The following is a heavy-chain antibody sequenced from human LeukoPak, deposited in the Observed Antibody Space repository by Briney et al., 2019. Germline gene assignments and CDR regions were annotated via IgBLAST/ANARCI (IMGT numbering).Heavy chain of an antibody. CDR3: ARESIAAYDY. V-gene: IGHV3-30*03. J-gene: IGHJ4*02. CDR2: ISYDGSNK. D-gene: IGHD6-13*01. Sequence: PGGSLRLSCAASGFTFSSYSMNWVCQAPGKGLEWVAVISYDGSNKYYADSVKGRFTISRDNSKNTLYLQMNSLRAEDTAVYYCARESIAAYDYWGQGTLVTVSS. CDR1: GFTFSSYS.